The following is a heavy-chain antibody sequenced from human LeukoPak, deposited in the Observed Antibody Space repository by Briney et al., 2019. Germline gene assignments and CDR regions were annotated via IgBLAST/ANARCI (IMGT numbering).Heavy chain of an antibody. CDR3: ARHVGWVPAAIFLGENWFDP. J-gene: IGHJ5*02. V-gene: IGHV4-39*01. D-gene: IGHD2-2*01. Sequence: PSETLSLTCTVSGCSISSSSYYWGWIRQPPGKGLEWIGSIYYSGSTYYNPSLKSRVTISVDTSKNQFSLKLSSVTAADTAVYYCARHVGWVPAAIFLGENWFDPWGQGTLVTVSS. CDR1: GCSISSSSYY. CDR2: IYYSGST.